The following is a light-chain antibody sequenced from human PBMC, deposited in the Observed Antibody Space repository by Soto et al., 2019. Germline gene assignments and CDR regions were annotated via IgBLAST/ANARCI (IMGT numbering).Light chain of an antibody. Sequence: DIQMTQSPSSLSASVGDRVTITCRASQSISSYLNWYQQKPGKAPKLLIYAASSLQSGVPSRFSGSGSGTDFTLTSSSLQPEDFATDYCQQSYSTLRKFCQCTPVEIK. CDR1: QSISSY. CDR3: QQSYSTLRK. J-gene: IGKJ1*01. CDR2: AAS. V-gene: IGKV1-39*01.